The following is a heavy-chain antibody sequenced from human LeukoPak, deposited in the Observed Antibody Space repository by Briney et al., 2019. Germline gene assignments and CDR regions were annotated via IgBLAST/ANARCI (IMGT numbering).Heavy chain of an antibody. CDR1: GFTFSNAW. Sequence: GGSLRLSCAASGFTFSNAWMSWVRQAPGKGLEWAGRIKSKTDGGTTDYAAPVKGRFTISRDDSKNTLYLQMNSLKTEDTAVYYCTTSKHWGQGTLVTVSS. CDR2: IKSKTDGGTT. V-gene: IGHV3-15*01. CDR3: TTSKH. J-gene: IGHJ4*02.